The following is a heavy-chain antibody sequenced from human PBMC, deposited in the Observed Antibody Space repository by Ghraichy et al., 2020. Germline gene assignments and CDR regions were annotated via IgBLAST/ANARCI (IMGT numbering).Heavy chain of an antibody. V-gene: IGHV4-61*01. CDR2: IYYSGST. J-gene: IGHJ4*02. CDR3: ASTYRFATTVTTRDY. D-gene: IGHD4-17*01. CDR1: GGSVSSGSYY. Sequence: SETLSLTCTVSGGSVSSGSYYWSWIRHPPGKGLEWIGYIYYSGSTNYNPSLKSRVTISVDTSKNQFSLKLSSVTAADTAVYYCASTYRFATTVTTRDYWGQGTLVTVSS.